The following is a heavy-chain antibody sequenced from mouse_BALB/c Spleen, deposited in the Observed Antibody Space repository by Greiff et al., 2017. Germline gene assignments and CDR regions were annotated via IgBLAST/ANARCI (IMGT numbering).Heavy chain of an antibody. CDR2: ISNLAYSI. CDR3: ARYYYGSSPYFDY. J-gene: IGHJ2*01. Sequence: EVQRVESGGGLVQPGGSRKLSCAASGFTFSDYGMAWVRQAPGKGPEWVAFISNLAYSIYYADTVTGRFTISRENAKNTLYLEMSSLRSEDTAMYYCARYYYGSSPYFDYWGQGTTLTVSS. CDR1: GFTFSDYG. D-gene: IGHD1-1*01. V-gene: IGHV5-15*02.